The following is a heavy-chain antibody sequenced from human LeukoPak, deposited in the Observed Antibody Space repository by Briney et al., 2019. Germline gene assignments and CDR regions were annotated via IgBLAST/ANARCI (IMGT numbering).Heavy chain of an antibody. CDR3: ATSSGSTPVDY. CDR2: ISSSGSTR. V-gene: IGHV3-48*01. D-gene: IGHD6-19*01. CDR1: GFTFSSYS. Sequence: GGSLRLSCAASGFTFSSYSMNWVRQAPGKGLEWVSYISSSGSTRYYADSVKGRFTISRDNAKNSLYLQMNSLRAEDTAVYYCATSSGSTPVDYWGQGTLVTVSS. J-gene: IGHJ4*02.